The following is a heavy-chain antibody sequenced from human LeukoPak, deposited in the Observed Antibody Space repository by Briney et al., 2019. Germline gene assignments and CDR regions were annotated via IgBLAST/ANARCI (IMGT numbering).Heavy chain of an antibody. CDR3: ARDLFHSGGYQHFDY. J-gene: IGHJ4*02. Sequence: PGGSLRLSCAASGFTVSSNYMSWVRQAPGKGLQWVSLIYSGGTTYYADSVKGRFTISRDNSKNTLYLQMNSLRAEDTAVYYCARDLFHSGGYQHFDYWGQGTLVTVSS. CDR1: GFTVSSNY. CDR2: IYSGGTT. V-gene: IGHV3-66*01. D-gene: IGHD1-26*01.